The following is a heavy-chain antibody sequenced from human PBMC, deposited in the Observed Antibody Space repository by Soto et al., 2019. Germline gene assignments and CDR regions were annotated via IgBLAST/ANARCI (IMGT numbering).Heavy chain of an antibody. J-gene: IGHJ6*02. CDR2: INHSGST. CDR3: ARHVPYCSDTSHCAYGMDA. V-gene: IGHV4-34*01. CDR1: GLYFSGYY. Sequence: SETLSLTCAVYGLYFSGYYCSWIRQPPGKGLEWIGEINHSGSTNYNPSLKSRVTLSVDTSKNQFSLNLSSVTAADTAVYYCARHVPYCSDTSHCAYGMDAWGQGTTVTVSS. D-gene: IGHD2-2*01.